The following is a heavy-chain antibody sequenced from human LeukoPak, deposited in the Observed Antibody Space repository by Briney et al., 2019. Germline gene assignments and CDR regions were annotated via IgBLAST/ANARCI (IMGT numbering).Heavy chain of an antibody. CDR3: ARGSGYGDSPGLD. Sequence: ASVKVSCKASGYTFTDYYTHWVRQAPGQGLEWMGRINPNSGGANYAQQFQGRVTMTRDTSITTAYMEVVRLTSDDTAAYYCARGSGYGDSPGLDWGQGTLVTVSS. D-gene: IGHD4-17*01. CDR2: INPNSGGA. J-gene: IGHJ4*02. V-gene: IGHV1-2*06. CDR1: GYTFTDYY.